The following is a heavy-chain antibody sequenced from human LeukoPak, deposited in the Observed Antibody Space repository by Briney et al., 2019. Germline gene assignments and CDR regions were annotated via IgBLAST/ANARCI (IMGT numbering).Heavy chain of an antibody. CDR1: GFAFSDYY. CDR3: ARANYYDSSGYYGY. V-gene: IGHV3-11*04. J-gene: IGHJ4*02. CDR2: ISSSGSTI. Sequence: GGSLRLSCAASGFAFSDYYMSWIRQAPGKGLEWVSYISSSGSTIYYADSVKGRFTISRDNAKNSLYLQMNSLRAEDTAVYYCARANYYDSSGYYGYWGQGTLVTVSS. D-gene: IGHD3-22*01.